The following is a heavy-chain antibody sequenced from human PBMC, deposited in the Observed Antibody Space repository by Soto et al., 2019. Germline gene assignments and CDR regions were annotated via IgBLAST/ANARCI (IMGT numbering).Heavy chain of an antibody. Sequence: GSLRLSCAASGFTFSSYAMSWVRQAPGKGLEWVSAISGSGGSTYYADSVKGRFTISRDNSKNTLYLQMNSLRAEDTAVYYCAKVPYDSSGYYYYYYGMDVWGQGTTVTVSS. J-gene: IGHJ6*02. CDR1: GFTFSSYA. D-gene: IGHD3-22*01. CDR2: ISGSGGST. V-gene: IGHV3-23*01. CDR3: AKVPYDSSGYYYYYYGMDV.